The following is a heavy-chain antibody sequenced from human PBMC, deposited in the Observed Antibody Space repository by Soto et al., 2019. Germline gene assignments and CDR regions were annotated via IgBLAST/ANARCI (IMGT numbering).Heavy chain of an antibody. CDR2: IYWDDDK. CDR3: AHGVLGWAAAGPAYYFDY. V-gene: IGHV2-5*02. CDR1: GFSLSTSGVG. Sequence: GSGPTLVNPTQTLTLTCTFSGFSLSTSGVGVGWIRQPPGKALEWLALIYWDDDKRYSPSLKSRLTITKDTSKNQVVLTMTNMDPVDTATYYCAHGVLGWAAAGPAYYFDYWGQGTLVTVSS. D-gene: IGHD6-13*01. J-gene: IGHJ4*02.